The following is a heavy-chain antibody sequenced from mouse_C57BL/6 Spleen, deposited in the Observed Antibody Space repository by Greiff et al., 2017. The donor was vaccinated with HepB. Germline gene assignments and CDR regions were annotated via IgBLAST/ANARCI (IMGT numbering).Heavy chain of an antibody. J-gene: IGHJ2*01. CDR3: AIRFPYYYGSYYFDY. D-gene: IGHD1-1*01. CDR2: IHPSDSDT. Sequence: QVQLQQPGAELVKPGASVKVSCKASGYTFTSYWMHWVQQRPGQGLEWIGRIHPSDSDTNYNQKFKGKATLTVDKSSSTAYMQLSSLTYEDSAVYYCAIRFPYYYGSYYFDYWGQGTTLTVSS. V-gene: IGHV1-74*01. CDR1: GYTFTSYW.